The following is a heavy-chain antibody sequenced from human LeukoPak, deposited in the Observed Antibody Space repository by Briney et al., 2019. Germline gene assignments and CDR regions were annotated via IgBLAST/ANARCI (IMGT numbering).Heavy chain of an antibody. J-gene: IGHJ3*02. Sequence: SETLSLTCAVYGGSFSGYYWSWIRQPPGKGLEWIGEINHSGSTNYNPSLKSRVTISVDTSKNQSSLKLSSVTAADTAVYYCARGYCSGGSCYYAFDIWGQGTMVTVSS. CDR3: ARGYCSGGSCYYAFDI. V-gene: IGHV4-34*01. CDR1: GGSFSGYY. D-gene: IGHD2-15*01. CDR2: INHSGST.